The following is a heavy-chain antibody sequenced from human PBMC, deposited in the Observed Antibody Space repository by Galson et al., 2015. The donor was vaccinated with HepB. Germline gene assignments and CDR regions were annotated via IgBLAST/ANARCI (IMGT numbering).Heavy chain of an antibody. CDR3: ARRGIAVAGTDAFDI. Sequence: ETLSLTCTVSGGSISSYCWSWIRQPPGKGLEWIGYIYYSGSTNYNPSLKSRVTISVDTSKNQFSLKLSSVTAADTAVYYCARRGIAVAGTDAFDIWGQGTMVTVSS. CDR1: GGSISSYC. V-gene: IGHV4-59*08. J-gene: IGHJ3*02. CDR2: IYYSGST. D-gene: IGHD6-19*01.